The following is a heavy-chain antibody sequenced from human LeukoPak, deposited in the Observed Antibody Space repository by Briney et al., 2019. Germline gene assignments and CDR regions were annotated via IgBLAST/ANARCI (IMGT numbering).Heavy chain of an antibody. CDR3: ARHGPRHPGGYSYGYFDY. Sequence: SETLSLTCTVSGGSISTYYWSWIRQPPGKGLEWIGYIYYSGSTNYNPSLKSRVTISVDTSKNQFSLKLSSVTAADTAVYYCARHGPRHPGGYSYGYFDYWGQGTLVTVSS. J-gene: IGHJ4*02. CDR2: IYYSGST. V-gene: IGHV4-59*08. CDR1: GGSISTYY. D-gene: IGHD5-18*01.